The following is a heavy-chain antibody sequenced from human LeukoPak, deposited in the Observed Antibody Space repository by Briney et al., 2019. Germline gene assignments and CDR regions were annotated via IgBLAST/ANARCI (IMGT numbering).Heavy chain of an antibody. CDR1: GGSFSGYY. D-gene: IGHD6-13*01. V-gene: IGHV4-34*01. Sequence: PSETLSLTCAVYGGSFSGYYWSWIRQPPGKGLEWIGEINHSGSTNYDPSLKSRVTISVDTSKNQFSLKLSSVTAADTVVYYCARVGSGYSSSWLPYYYYGMDVWGQGTTVTVSS. CDR2: INHSGST. CDR3: ARVGSGYSSSWLPYYYYGMDV. J-gene: IGHJ6*02.